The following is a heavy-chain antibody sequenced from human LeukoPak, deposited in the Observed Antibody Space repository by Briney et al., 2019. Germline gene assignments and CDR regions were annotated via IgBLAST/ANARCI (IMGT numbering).Heavy chain of an antibody. Sequence: ASVKVSCKASGYTFTGYYMHWVRQVPGQGLEWMGWINPNSGGTNYAQKFQGRVTMTRDTSISTAYMELSRLRSDDTAVYYCAFGYSSSGWFDPWGQGTLVTVSS. CDR3: AFGYSSSGWFDP. CDR1: GYTFTGYY. D-gene: IGHD6-6*01. CDR2: INPNSGGT. V-gene: IGHV1-2*02. J-gene: IGHJ5*02.